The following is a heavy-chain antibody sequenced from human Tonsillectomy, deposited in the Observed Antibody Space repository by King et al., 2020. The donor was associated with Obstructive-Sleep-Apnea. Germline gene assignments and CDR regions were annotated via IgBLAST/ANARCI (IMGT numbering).Heavy chain of an antibody. CDR3: AMLEMATITGEDY. D-gene: IGHD5-24*01. CDR2: IDPSESYT. V-gene: IGHV5-10-1*01. CDR1: GYSFTSYW. Sequence: VQLVESGAEVKKPGESLRISCKGSGYSFTSYWISWVRQMPGKGLEWMGRIDPSESYTNYSPSFKGHVTISADKSISTAYLQGSSLKASDTAMYNCAMLEMATITGEDYWGQGTLVTVSS. J-gene: IGHJ4*02.